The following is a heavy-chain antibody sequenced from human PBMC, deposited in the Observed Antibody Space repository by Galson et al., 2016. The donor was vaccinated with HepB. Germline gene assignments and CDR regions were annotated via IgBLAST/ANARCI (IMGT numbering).Heavy chain of an antibody. CDR1: GETFSRNA. Sequence: SVKVSCKASGETFSRNAISWVRQAPGQGLEWMGGIIPMFGTANYAQNFQGRVTITADESTSTAYMELSSLRFEDTAVYYCATSYSSGWYGNPGWFDPWGQGTLLTVSS. J-gene: IGHJ5*02. CDR2: IIPMFGTA. CDR3: ATSYSSGWYGNPGWFDP. D-gene: IGHD6-19*01. V-gene: IGHV1-69*13.